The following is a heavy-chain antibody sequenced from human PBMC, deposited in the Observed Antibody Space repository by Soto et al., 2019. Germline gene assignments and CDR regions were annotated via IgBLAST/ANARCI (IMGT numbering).Heavy chain of an antibody. CDR1: GFTFNIYW. CDR3: ARGIRNYYGVDV. V-gene: IGHV3-74*01. D-gene: IGHD5-18*01. Sequence: EVQVVESGGGLIQPGGSLRLSYVASGFTFNIYWMHWVRQAPGKGLVWVSRIKFDESTTSYADSVKGRFTISRDNAKNTVFLQMNSLRADDTGVYYCARGIRNYYGVDVWGQGTTVTVSS. CDR2: IKFDESTT. J-gene: IGHJ6*02.